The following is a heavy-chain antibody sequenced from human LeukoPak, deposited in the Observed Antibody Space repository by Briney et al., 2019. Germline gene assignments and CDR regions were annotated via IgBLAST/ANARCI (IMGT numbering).Heavy chain of an antibody. CDR1: GYTFTGYY. J-gene: IGHJ4*02. Sequence: ASVKVSCKASGYTFTGYYIHWVRQAPGQGLEWMGWINPYSGGTNYAQKFQGRVTMTRDTSISTAYMELSRLRSDDTAVYYCARDLVLSYYDILTGQLDYWGQGTLVTVSS. V-gene: IGHV1-2*02. CDR2: INPYSGGT. CDR3: ARDLVLSYYDILTGQLDY. D-gene: IGHD3-9*01.